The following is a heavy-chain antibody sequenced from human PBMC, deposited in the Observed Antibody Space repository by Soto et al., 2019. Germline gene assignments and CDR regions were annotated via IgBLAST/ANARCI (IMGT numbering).Heavy chain of an antibody. CDR2: IIPLFDTA. V-gene: IGHV1-69*06. CDR3: ASELYLYFGVYNQQYRVLVF. Sequence: ASVKVSCKASGGTFNNYAFNWVRQAPGQGLEWMGGIIPLFDTANYAQKFQGRVTITADKSSSTAYMELSNLRSEDTAVYYCASELYLYFGVYNQQYRVLVFWGQGTTVTVSS. D-gene: IGHD3-10*01. J-gene: IGHJ6*02. CDR1: GGTFNNYA.